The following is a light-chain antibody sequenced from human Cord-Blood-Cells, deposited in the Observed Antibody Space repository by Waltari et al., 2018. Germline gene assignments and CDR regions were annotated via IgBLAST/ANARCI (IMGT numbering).Light chain of an antibody. V-gene: IGKV1-5*03. CDR3: QQYNSYSYT. J-gene: IGKJ2*01. CDR1: QSISSW. CDR2: KAS. Sequence: MPQSPSTLSPSLGDRVTITCRASQSISSWLAWYQQKPGKAPKLLIYKASSLESGVPSRFSGSGSGTEFTLTISSLQPDDFATYYCQQYNSYSYTFGQGTKLEIK.